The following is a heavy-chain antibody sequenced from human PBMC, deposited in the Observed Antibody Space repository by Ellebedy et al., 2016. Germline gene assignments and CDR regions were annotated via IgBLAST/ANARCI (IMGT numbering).Heavy chain of an antibody. Sequence: GGSLRLSCAASGFTFSSYAMHWARQAPGKGLEWVAVISYDGSNKYYADSVKGRFTISRDNSKNTLYLQMNSLRAEDTAVYYCVGATNGYYYYGMDVWGQGTTVTVSS. J-gene: IGHJ6*02. V-gene: IGHV3-30-3*01. D-gene: IGHD1-26*01. CDR2: ISYDGSNK. CDR3: VGATNGYYYYGMDV. CDR1: GFTFSSYA.